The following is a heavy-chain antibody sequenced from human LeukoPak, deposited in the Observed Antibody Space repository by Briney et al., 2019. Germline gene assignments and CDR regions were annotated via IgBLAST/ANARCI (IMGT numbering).Heavy chain of an antibody. J-gene: IGHJ4*02. V-gene: IGHV3-7*01. CDR3: ARELRIWGRLQDEVGADQ. CDR1: GSNFSYYW. Sequence: WGSLKLSCTASGSNFSYYWMSWVRQAPGKGLEWMANIKHIGSETYYVNLVRGRFTITEDTARDSLHLHLSSLRVEDTAVYYCARELRIWGRLQDEVGADQWGQGTLVSVSS. CDR2: IKHIGSET. D-gene: IGHD3-16*01.